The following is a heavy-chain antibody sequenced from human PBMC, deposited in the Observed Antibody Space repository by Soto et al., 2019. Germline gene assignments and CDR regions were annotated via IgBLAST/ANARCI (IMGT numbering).Heavy chain of an antibody. V-gene: IGHV3-21*01. CDR1: GFTFSSYS. Sequence: GGSLRLSCAASGFTFSSYSMNWVRQAPGKGLEWVSSISSSSSYIYYADPVKGRFTISRDNAKKSLYLQMNSLRAEDTAVYYCARDAHIVVVTAKHALFDYWGQGTLVTVSS. CDR2: ISSSSSYI. D-gene: IGHD2-21*02. CDR3: ARDAHIVVVTAKHALFDY. J-gene: IGHJ4*02.